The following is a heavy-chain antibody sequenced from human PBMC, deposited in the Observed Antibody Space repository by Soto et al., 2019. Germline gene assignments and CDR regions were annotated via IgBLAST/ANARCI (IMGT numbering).Heavy chain of an antibody. Sequence: ASVKVSCKASGYTFTSYAMHWVRQAPGQRLEWMGWINAGNGNTKYSQKFQGRVNITRDTSASTAYMELSSLRSEDTAVYYCARDLYYYDSNAFDIWGQGTMVTVS. V-gene: IGHV1-3*01. CDR2: INAGNGNT. D-gene: IGHD3-22*01. CDR1: GYTFTSYA. CDR3: ARDLYYYDSNAFDI. J-gene: IGHJ3*02.